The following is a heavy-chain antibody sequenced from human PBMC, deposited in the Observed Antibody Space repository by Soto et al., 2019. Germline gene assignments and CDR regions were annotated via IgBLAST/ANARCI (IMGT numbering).Heavy chain of an antibody. J-gene: IGHJ2*01. CDR2: INAGNGNT. CDR1: VYTFASYA. Sequence: ASVKVSCKASVYTFASYAISWMRQAPGQRLEWMGWINAGNGNTKYSQKFQGRVTITRDTSASTAYMELSSLRSEDTAVYYCARAPSWWYFDLWGRGTLVTVSS. CDR3: ARAPSWWYFDL. V-gene: IGHV1-3*01.